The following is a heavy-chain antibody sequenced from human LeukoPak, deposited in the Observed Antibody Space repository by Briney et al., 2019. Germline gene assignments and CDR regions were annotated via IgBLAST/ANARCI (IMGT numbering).Heavy chain of an antibody. D-gene: IGHD6-19*01. Sequence: HPGGSLKLSCAASGFSFSSYAMSRVRQAPGKGLEWVSSISGSGDNTYYAESVKGRFTISRDNSKNTLFLQMNSLRAEDTAVFYCAKRSGYTTGWFFDFWGQGTLVTVSS. CDR3: AKRSGYTTGWFFDF. J-gene: IGHJ4*02. CDR2: ISGSGDNT. V-gene: IGHV3-23*01. CDR1: GFSFSSYA.